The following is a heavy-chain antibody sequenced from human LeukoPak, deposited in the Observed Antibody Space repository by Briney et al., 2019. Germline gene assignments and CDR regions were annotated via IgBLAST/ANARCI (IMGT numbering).Heavy chain of an antibody. CDR3: ASLPYCTNGVCPYNWFDP. Sequence: ASVKVSCKASGGTFSSYAISWVRQAPGQGLEWMGGIIPIFGTANYAQKFQGRVTITADESTSTAYVELSSLRSEDTAVYYCASLPYCTNGVCPYNWFDPWGQGTLVTVSS. CDR2: IIPIFGTA. D-gene: IGHD2-8*01. V-gene: IGHV1-69*13. CDR1: GGTFSSYA. J-gene: IGHJ5*02.